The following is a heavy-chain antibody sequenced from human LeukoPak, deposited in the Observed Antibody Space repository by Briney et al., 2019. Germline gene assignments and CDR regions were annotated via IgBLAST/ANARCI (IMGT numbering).Heavy chain of an antibody. J-gene: IGHJ6*03. CDR1: GFTFSSYE. V-gene: IGHV3-48*03. CDR3: ARDGPAAGNYYYYMDV. CDR2: ISSSGSTI. D-gene: IGHD6-13*01. Sequence: GGSLRLSCAASGFTFSSYEMNWVRQAPGKGLEWVSYISSSGSTIYYADSVKGRFTISRDNAKNSLYLQMNSLRAEDTAVYYCARDGPAAGNYYYYMDVWGKGTTVTVSS.